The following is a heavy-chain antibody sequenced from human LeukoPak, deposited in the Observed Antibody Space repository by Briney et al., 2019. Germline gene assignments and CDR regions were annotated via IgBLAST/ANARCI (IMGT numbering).Heavy chain of an antibody. J-gene: IGHJ6*03. V-gene: IGHV4-4*07. D-gene: IGHD3-9*01. CDR1: GGSFSGYY. Sequence: SETLSLTCAVYGGSFSGYYWSWIRQPAGKGLEWIGRIYTSGSTNYNPSLKSRVTTSVDTSKNQFSLKLSSVTAADTAVYYCARDILRYYYMDVWGKGTTVTVSS. CDR2: IYTSGST. CDR3: ARDILRYYYMDV.